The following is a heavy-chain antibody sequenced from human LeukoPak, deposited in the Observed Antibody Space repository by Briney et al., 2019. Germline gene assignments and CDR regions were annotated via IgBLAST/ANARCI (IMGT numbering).Heavy chain of an antibody. D-gene: IGHD2-21*02. J-gene: IGHJ4*02. CDR1: GYTFTSYG. V-gene: IGHV1-18*01. Sequence: ASVKVSCKASGYTFTSYGISWVRQAPGQGLEWMGWISAYNGNTNYAQKLQGRVTMTTDTSTSTAYMELRSLRSDDTAVYYCARGHLVVVTAILPFDYRGQGTLVTVSS. CDR3: ARGHLVVVTAILPFDY. CDR2: ISAYNGNT.